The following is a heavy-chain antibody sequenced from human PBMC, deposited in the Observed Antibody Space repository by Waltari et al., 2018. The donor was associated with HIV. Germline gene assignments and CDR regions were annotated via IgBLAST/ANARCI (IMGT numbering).Heavy chain of an antibody. D-gene: IGHD1-26*01. J-gene: IGHJ4*02. CDR1: GFTLSTFG. CDR3: AKEGWELLQFGYYFDY. Sequence: QVQLVESGGGVVQPGKSLRLSCAASGFTLSTFGIHWVRQAPGKGLDWGAVIACDGRNEYYADSVKGRFTISRDNSKNTVYLQMNSLRADDTAVYYCAKEGWELLQFGYYFDYWGQGTLVTVSS. CDR2: IACDGRNE. V-gene: IGHV3-30*18.